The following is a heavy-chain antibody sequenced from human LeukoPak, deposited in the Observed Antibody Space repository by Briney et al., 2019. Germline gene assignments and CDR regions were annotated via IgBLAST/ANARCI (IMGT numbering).Heavy chain of an antibody. Sequence: GGSLRLSCAASGFTLNNYDMNWVRQAPGKGLEWVSCITISGSAIYYADSVKGRFTISRDNAKNSVYLQMNSLRDEDTAVYYCAGYGDYAYWGQGTLVTVSS. J-gene: IGHJ4*02. CDR2: ITISGSAI. D-gene: IGHD4-17*01. V-gene: IGHV3-48*02. CDR3: AGYGDYAY. CDR1: GFTLNNYD.